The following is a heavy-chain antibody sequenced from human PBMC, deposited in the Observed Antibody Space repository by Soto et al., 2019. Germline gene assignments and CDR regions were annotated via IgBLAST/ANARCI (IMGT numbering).Heavy chain of an antibody. V-gene: IGHV3-23*01. D-gene: IGHD3-3*01. CDR3: AKGSYYDFWSGYYYFDY. J-gene: IGHJ4*02. CDR1: GFTFSSYA. CDR2: ISGSGGIT. Sequence: GGSLRLSCAASGFTFSSYAMSWVRQAPGKGLEWVSAISGSGGITYYADSVKGRFTISRDNSKNTLYLQMNSLRAEDTAVYYCAKGSYYDFWSGYYYFDYWGQGTLVTVSS.